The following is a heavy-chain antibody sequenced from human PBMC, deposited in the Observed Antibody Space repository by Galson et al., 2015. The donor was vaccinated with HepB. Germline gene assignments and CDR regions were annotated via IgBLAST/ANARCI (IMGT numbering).Heavy chain of an antibody. V-gene: IGHV1-18*01. CDR1: GYTFTSYG. CDR3: ARGILVGAPPRRAFDI. J-gene: IGHJ3*02. Sequence: CKASGYTFTSYGISWVRQAPGQGLEWMGWISAYNGNTNYAQKLQGRVTVTTDTSTSTAYMELRSLRSDDTAVYYCARGILVGAPPRRAFDIWGQGTMVTVSS. D-gene: IGHD1-26*01. CDR2: ISAYNGNT.